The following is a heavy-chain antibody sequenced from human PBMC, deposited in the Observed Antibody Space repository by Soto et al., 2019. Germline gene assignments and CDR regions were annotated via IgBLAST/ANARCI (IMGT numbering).Heavy chain of an antibody. Sequence: QVQLVQSGAEMREPGSSVKVSCKASGGTFSSSAINWLRQAPGQGPEWMGGIIPTFGTANYIEKFRGRVTIPADASTSTAYLEVSSLTCEDTAMYFCARSATAGHRGFEIWGQGTMVTVSS. J-gene: IGHJ3*02. CDR2: IIPTFGTA. CDR3: ARSATAGHRGFEI. V-gene: IGHV1-69*01. D-gene: IGHD6-19*01. CDR1: GGTFSSSA.